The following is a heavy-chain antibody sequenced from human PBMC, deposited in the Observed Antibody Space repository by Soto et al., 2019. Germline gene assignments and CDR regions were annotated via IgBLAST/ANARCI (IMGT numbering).Heavy chain of an antibody. J-gene: IGHJ4*02. Sequence: EVQLVESGGGLVKPGGSLRLSCAASGFTFSSYSMNWVRQAPGKGLEWVSSISISSSYIYYADSVKGRFTISRDNAKNSLSLQMNSLSAEDTAVYYCARIPVLMVYATDYWGQGTLVTVSS. D-gene: IGHD2-8*01. V-gene: IGHV3-21*01. CDR2: ISISSSYI. CDR1: GFTFSSYS. CDR3: ARIPVLMVYATDY.